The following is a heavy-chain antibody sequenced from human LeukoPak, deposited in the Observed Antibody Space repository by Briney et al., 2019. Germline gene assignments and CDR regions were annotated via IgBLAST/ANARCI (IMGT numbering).Heavy chain of an antibody. Sequence: GGSLRLSCAASGFTFNTYTMNWVGQAPGKGLEGVSLITGSGSHTFYAASVRGRFTVSRDNSKNTMFLQMNALRDEDTATYYCARRKFFRMGKKKEPNWFDSWGQGTLVTVSS. D-gene: IGHD1-14*01. CDR2: ITGSGSHT. V-gene: IGHV3-23*01. CDR3: ARRKFFRMGKKKEPNWFDS. J-gene: IGHJ5*01. CDR1: GFTFNTYT.